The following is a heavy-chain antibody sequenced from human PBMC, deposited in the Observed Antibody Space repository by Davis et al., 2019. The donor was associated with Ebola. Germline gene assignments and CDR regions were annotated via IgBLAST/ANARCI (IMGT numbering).Heavy chain of an antibody. J-gene: IGHJ5*02. CDR1: GFTFGDYA. Sequence: PGGSLRLSCTASGFTFGDYAMSWFRQAPGKGLEWVGFIRSKAYGGTTEYAASVKGRFTISRDDSKSIAYLQMNSLKTEDTAVYYCTSALTYTRYGSGRGPWGQGTLVTVSS. CDR3: TSALTYTRYGSGRGP. CDR2: IRSKAYGGTT. V-gene: IGHV3-49*03. D-gene: IGHD3-10*01.